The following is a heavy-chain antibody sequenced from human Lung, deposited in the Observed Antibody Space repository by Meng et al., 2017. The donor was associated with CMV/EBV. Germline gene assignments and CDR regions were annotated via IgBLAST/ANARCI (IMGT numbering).Heavy chain of an antibody. D-gene: IGHD6-13*01. CDR3: ARARQQLVRSDFDY. J-gene: IGHJ4*02. Sequence: QVQLVGSGGGGVQPGRSLRLSGAASGFTFSSYAMHWVRQAPGKGLEWVAVISYDGSNKYYADSVKGRFTISRDNSKNTLYLQMNSLRAEDTAVYYCARARQQLVRSDFDYWGQGTLVTVDS. V-gene: IGHV3-30-3*01. CDR1: GFTFSSYA. CDR2: ISYDGSNK.